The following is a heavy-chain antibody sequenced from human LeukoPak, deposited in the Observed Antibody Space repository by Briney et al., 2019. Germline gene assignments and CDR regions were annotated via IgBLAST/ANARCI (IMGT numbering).Heavy chain of an antibody. CDR2: INWNGGST. D-gene: IGHD3-9*01. CDR1: GFTFDDYG. Sequence: GGSLRLSCAASGFTFDDYGMSWVRQAPGKGLEWVSGINWNGGSTGYADSVKGRFTISRDSAKNTLYLQMNSLRAEDTAVYYCARGDILTGSYFDYWGQGTLVTVSS. J-gene: IGHJ4*02. V-gene: IGHV3-20*04. CDR3: ARGDILTGSYFDY.